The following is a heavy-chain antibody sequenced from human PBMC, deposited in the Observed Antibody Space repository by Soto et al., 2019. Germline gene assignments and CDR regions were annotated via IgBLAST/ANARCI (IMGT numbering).Heavy chain of an antibody. CDR2: ISAYNGNT. Sequence: ASVKFSCKASTYNFKTLIISWVRQAPGQGLEWVGWISAYNGNTQYGLKFHDRVTMTTDTSTTTAYLELRSLTTDDTALYFCARNHDFWIGVGGGMEVWGQGTKVTVSS. D-gene: IGHD3-3*01. CDR3: ARNHDFWIGVGGGMEV. CDR1: TYNFKTLI. V-gene: IGHV1-18*01. J-gene: IGHJ6*02.